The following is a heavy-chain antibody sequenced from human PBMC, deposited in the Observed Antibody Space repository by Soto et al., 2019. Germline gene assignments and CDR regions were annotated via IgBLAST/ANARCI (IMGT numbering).Heavy chain of an antibody. J-gene: IGHJ6*02. V-gene: IGHV4-34*01. CDR1: GGSFSGYY. CDR3: ARELIAVAGTAYYYYGMDV. Sequence: SETLSLTCAVYGGSFSGYYWSWIRQPPGKGLEWIGEINHSGSTNYNPSLKSRVTISVDTSKKQFSLKLSSVTAADMAVYYCARELIAVAGTAYYYYGMDVWGQGTTVTVSS. CDR2: INHSGST. D-gene: IGHD6-19*01.